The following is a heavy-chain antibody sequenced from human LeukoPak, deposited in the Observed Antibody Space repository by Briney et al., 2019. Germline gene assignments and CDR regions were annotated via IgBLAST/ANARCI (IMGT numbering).Heavy chain of an antibody. V-gene: IGHV3-23*01. J-gene: IGHJ4*02. Sequence: GGSLRLSCAASGFTFSSYAMSWVRQAPGKVLEWVSAISGSSGSTYYADSVKGRFTISRDNSKNTLYLQMNSLRAEDTAVYYCAKSTSWYPGLFDYWGQGTLVTVSS. CDR2: ISGSSGST. CDR3: AKSTSWYPGLFDY. CDR1: GFTFSSYA. D-gene: IGHD2-2*01.